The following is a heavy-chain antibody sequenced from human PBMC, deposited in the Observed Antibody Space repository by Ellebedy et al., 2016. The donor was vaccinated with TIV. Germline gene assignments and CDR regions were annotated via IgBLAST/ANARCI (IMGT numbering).Heavy chain of an antibody. CDR3: AREVISYDFWSGYYYGYFDY. J-gene: IGHJ4*02. D-gene: IGHD3-3*01. V-gene: IGHV4-59*01. CDR2: IYYSGST. Sequence: MPSETLSLTCTVSGGSISSYYWSWIRQPPGKGLEWIGYIYYSGSTNYNPSLKSRVTISVDTSKNQFSLKLSSVTAADTAVYYCAREVISYDFWSGYYYGYFDYWGQGTLVTVSS. CDR1: GGSISSYY.